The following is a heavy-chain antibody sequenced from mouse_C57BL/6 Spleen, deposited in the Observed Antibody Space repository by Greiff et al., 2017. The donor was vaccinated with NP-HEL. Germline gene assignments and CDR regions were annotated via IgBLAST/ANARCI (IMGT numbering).Heavy chain of an antibody. CDR1: GFTFSDYY. Sequence: EVKLVESEGGLVQPGSCLKLSCTASGFTFSDYYMAWVRQVPEKGLEWVANINYDGSSTYYLDSLKSRFIISRDNAKNILYLQMSSLKSEDTATYYCARDGHYYGSSYEYFDYWGQGTTLTVSS. V-gene: IGHV5-16*01. CDR2: INYDGSST. J-gene: IGHJ2*01. D-gene: IGHD1-1*01. CDR3: ARDGHYYGSSYEYFDY.